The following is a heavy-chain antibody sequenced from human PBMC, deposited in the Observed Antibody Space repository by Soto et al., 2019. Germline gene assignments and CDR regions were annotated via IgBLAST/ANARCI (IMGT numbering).Heavy chain of an antibody. CDR1: GFTFSSYD. Sequence: GGSLRLSCAASGFTFSSYDMHWVRQATGKGLEWVSAIGTAGDTYYPGSVKGRFTISRENAKNSLYLQMNSLRAGDTAVYYCARDIVEGSGWYTYDYWGQGTPVTVSS. J-gene: IGHJ4*02. CDR2: IGTAGDT. V-gene: IGHV3-13*01. CDR3: ARDIVEGSGWYTYDY. D-gene: IGHD6-19*01.